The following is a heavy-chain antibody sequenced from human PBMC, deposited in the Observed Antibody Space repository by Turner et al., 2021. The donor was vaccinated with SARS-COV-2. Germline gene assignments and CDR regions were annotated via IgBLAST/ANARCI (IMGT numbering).Heavy chain of an antibody. CDR2: ISYDGSNK. D-gene: IGHD1-26*01. J-gene: IGHJ3*02. CDR3: ARAGWDLLPFDAFDI. Sequence: QVQLVESGGGVVQPGRSLRLSCAASGFTFSTYAMHWVRQAPGKGLEWVAVISYDGSNKYYADSVEGRFTISRDNSKNTLYLQMNSLRAEDTAVYYCARAGWDLLPFDAFDIWGQGTMVTISS. V-gene: IGHV3-30-3*01. CDR1: GFTFSTYA.